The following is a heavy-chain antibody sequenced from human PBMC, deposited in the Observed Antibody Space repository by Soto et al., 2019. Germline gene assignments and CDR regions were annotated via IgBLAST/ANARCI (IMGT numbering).Heavy chain of an antibody. CDR1: RFTFSNYE. Sequence: EAQLVESGGGLVQPGGSLRLSCAASRFTFSNYEMHWVRQAPGKGLEYVSGISNNGAHTDYAKSVKSRFTISRDNSENTLYLQMGSLRAEDMALYYCARRGYGSRWPNVYMDVWGKGTTVTVSS. V-gene: IGHV3-64*01. CDR2: ISNNGAHT. D-gene: IGHD6-13*01. CDR3: ARRGYGSRWPNVYMDV. J-gene: IGHJ6*03.